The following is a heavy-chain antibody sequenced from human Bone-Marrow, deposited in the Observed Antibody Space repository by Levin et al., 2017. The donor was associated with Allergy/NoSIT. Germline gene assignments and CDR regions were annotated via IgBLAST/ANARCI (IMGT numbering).Heavy chain of an antibody. J-gene: IGHJ6*02. CDR2: IWYDGSNK. CDR3: AREPYDILTGIPIYYYYYGMDV. Sequence: LSLTCAASGFTFSSYGMHWVRQAPGKGLEWVAVIWYDGSNKYYADSVKGRFTISRDNSKNTLYLQMNSLRAEDTAVYYCAREPYDILTGIPIYYYYYGMDVWGQGTTVTVSS. D-gene: IGHD3-9*01. V-gene: IGHV3-33*01. CDR1: GFTFSSYG.